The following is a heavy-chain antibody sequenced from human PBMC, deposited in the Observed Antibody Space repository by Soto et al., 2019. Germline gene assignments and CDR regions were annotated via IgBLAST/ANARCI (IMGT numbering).Heavy chain of an antibody. CDR3: GRGGARDRHRPFHL. Sequence: SLLCIRSIDPHNSGDVFDRSIRQTPGRGLEWIGSIYHTGSTKTNPSLKRRTAISVDTSRSQCSLTLLSVTAADTAVYYCGRGGARDRHRPFHLWGPGTLVTVSS. D-gene: IGHD6-6*01. CDR1: IDPHNSGDVF. J-gene: IGHJ1*01. CDR2: IYHTGST. V-gene: IGHV4-30-4*01.